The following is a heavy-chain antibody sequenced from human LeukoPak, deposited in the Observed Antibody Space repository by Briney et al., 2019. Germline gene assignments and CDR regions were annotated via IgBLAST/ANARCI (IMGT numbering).Heavy chain of an antibody. Sequence: GGSLRLSCAASGFTFSSYSMNWVRQAPGKGLEWVSSISSSSSYIYYADSVKGRFTISRDNAKNSLCLQMNSLRAEDTAVYYCARSHIAALDYWGQGTLVTVSS. CDR3: ARSHIAALDY. CDR1: GFTFSSYS. V-gene: IGHV3-21*01. CDR2: ISSSSSYI. J-gene: IGHJ4*02. D-gene: IGHD6-13*01.